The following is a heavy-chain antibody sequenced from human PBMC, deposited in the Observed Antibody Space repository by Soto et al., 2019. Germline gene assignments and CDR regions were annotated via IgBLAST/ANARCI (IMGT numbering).Heavy chain of an antibody. CDR1: GGSIRSGDYY. D-gene: IGHD6-13*01. J-gene: IGHJ4*02. CDR3: ASRHSSPYFDY. CDR2: IYYSGST. V-gene: IGHV4-30-4*01. Sequence: QVQLQESGPGLVKPSQTLSLTCTVSGGSIRSGDYYWSWIRQPPGKGLEWIGSIYYSGSTYYNPSLKSRVTISVDTLKNQFSLKLNSVTAADTAVYYCASRHSSPYFDYWGQGTLVTVSS.